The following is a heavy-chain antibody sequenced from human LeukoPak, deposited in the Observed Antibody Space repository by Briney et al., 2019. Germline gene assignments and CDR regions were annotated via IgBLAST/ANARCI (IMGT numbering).Heavy chain of an antibody. CDR1: GFTVSTNY. Sequence: GGSLRLSCAASGFTVSTNYMTWVRQAPGKGLEWVSVIYSGGSTYYADSVKGRFTISRADSKNMLYLQMNSLKTEDTAVYYCTTGPLDYWGQGTLVTVSS. V-gene: IGHV3-66*01. CDR2: IYSGGST. J-gene: IGHJ4*02. CDR3: TTGPLDY.